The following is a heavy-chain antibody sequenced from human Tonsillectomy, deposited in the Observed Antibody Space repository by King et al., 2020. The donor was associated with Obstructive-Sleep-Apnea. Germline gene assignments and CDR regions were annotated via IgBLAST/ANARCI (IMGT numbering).Heavy chain of an antibody. Sequence: VKLVESGGGVVQPGRSLRLSCAASGFTFSSYAMHWVRQAPGKGLEWVAVISYDGSNKYYADSVKGRFTISRDNSKNTLYVQMNSLRAEDTAVYYCARRGIVAPGTQGNYFDYWGQGTLVTVSS. CDR1: GFTFSSYA. V-gene: IGHV3-30-3*01. D-gene: IGHD6-13*01. J-gene: IGHJ4*02. CDR3: ARRGIVAPGTQGNYFDY. CDR2: ISYDGSNK.